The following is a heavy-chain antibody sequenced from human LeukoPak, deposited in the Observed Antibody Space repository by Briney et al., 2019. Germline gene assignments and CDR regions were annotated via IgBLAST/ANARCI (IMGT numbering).Heavy chain of an antibody. J-gene: IGHJ6*02. CDR3: AKYVSAKGPPYALDV. V-gene: IGHV3-23*01. CDR1: EFTFSSYA. Sequence: GGSLRLSCAASEFTFSSYAMQWVRQAPGKGPEWVSGISASGGSTWYADSVKGRFTISRDNSKNTLYLQMNSLRAEDTAVYYCAKYVSAKGPPYALDVWGQGTTVTVSS. D-gene: IGHD2/OR15-2a*01. CDR2: ISASGGST.